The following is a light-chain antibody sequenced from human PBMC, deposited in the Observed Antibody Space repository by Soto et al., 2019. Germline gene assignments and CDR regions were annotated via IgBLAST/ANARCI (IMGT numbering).Light chain of an antibody. CDR3: QQYGYSPIT. J-gene: IGKJ5*01. V-gene: IGKV3-20*01. Sequence: EIVLTPSPGPLSLSPGEKASLFFRASQSVSSNYLSWYQQTPGQAPRLLIYAASSRATGIPDRFSGSGSVKEFILTISRVEPEDDAVYYCQQYGYSPITFGQGTRLEI. CDR1: QSVSSNY. CDR2: AAS.